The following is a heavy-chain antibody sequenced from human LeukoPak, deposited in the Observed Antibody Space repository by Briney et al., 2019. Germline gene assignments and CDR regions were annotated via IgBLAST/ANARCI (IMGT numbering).Heavy chain of an antibody. D-gene: IGHD3-9*01. CDR1: GFTFSSYW. J-gene: IGHJ4*02. Sequence: GGSLRLSCAASGFTFSSYWMSWVRQAPGKGLEWVANIKQDGSEKYYVDSVKDRFTIYRDNHKSSLYLQMNGLRAEDTAVYYCARRALRYFDWLLGYYFDYWGQGTLVTVSS. CDR3: ARRALRYFDWLLGYYFDY. V-gene: IGHV3-7*01. CDR2: IKQDGSEK.